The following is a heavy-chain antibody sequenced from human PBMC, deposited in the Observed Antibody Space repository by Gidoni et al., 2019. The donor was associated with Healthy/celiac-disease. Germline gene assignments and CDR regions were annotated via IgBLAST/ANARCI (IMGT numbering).Heavy chain of an antibody. V-gene: IGHV3-9*01. CDR3: AKDIGVGATRGRDAFDI. CDR2: ISWNSGSI. D-gene: IGHD1-26*01. J-gene: IGHJ3*02. CDR1: GVTFVDYA. Sequence: EVQLVEPGGGLVQPGRSLRLSCAASGVTFVDYAMHWVRQAPGKGLEWVSGISWNSGSIGYADSVKGRFTISRDNAKNSLYLQMNSLRAEDTALYYCAKDIGVGATRGRDAFDIWGQGTMVTVSS.